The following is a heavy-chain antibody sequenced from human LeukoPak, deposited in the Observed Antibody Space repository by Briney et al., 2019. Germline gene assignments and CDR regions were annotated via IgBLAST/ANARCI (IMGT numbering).Heavy chain of an antibody. CDR3: ARGPNDFWSGYYSHYFDY. J-gene: IGHJ4*02. CDR1: GGSFSGYY. V-gene: IGHV4-34*01. D-gene: IGHD3-3*01. Sequence: PSETLSLTCAVYGGSFSGYYWSWIRQPPGKGLEWIGEINHSGSTNYNPSLKSRVTISVDTSKNQFPLKLSSVTAADTAVYYCARGPNDFWSGYYSHYFDYWGQGTLVTVSS. CDR2: INHSGST.